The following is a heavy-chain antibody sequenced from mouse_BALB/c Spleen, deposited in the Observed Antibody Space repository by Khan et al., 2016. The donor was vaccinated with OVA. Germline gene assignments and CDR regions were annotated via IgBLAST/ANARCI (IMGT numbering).Heavy chain of an antibody. CDR2: IWGDGST. CDR1: GFSFTSYG. D-gene: IGHD2-1*01. CDR3: VKQIYGTLNAMDY. Sequence: QVQLKESGPGLVAPSQSLSITCTVSGFSFTSYGVNWVRPPPGKGLEWLGVIWGDGSTNYHSALIYRLSISQDNSKSQVFLKLNSLQTDDTATYNCVKQIYGTLNAMDYWGQGTAVTVSS. J-gene: IGHJ4*01. V-gene: IGHV2-3*01.